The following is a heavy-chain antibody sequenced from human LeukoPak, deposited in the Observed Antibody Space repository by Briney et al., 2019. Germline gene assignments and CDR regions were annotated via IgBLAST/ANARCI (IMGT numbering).Heavy chain of an antibody. CDR2: ISAYNGNT. CDR3: ATVERGYSAYASFYFDY. V-gene: IGHV1-18*01. Sequence: GASVKVSCKASGYTFTSYGISWVRQAPGQGLEWMGWISAYNGNTNYAQKLQGRVTMTTDTSTSTAYMELNSLISDDTAVYYCATVERGYSAYASFYFDYWGRGTLVTVSS. J-gene: IGHJ4*02. D-gene: IGHD5-12*01. CDR1: GYTFTSYG.